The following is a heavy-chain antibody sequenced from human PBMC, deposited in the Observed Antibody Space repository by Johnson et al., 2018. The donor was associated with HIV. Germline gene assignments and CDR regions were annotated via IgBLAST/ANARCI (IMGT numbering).Heavy chain of an antibody. CDR1: GFTFDDYA. CDR3: AKDEAQTLASAGRDAFDF. Sequence: VQLVESGGGVVQPGRSLRLSCAASGFTFDDYAMHWVRQAPGNGLEWVSGISWNSGSIGYADSVKGRFTISRDNAKNSLYLQMNSLRPEDTALYYCAKDEAQTLASAGRDAFDFWGQGTAVTV. J-gene: IGHJ3*01. CDR2: ISWNSGSI. V-gene: IGHV3-9*01. D-gene: IGHD6-13*01.